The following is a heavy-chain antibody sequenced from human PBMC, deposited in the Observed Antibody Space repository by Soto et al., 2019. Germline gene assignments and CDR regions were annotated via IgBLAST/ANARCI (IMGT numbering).Heavy chain of an antibody. J-gene: IGHJ2*01. Sequence: QVTLKESGPVLVKPTETLTLTCTDSGFSLSNARMGVSWIRQPPGKALEWLAHIFSNDEKSYSTSLKSRLTISMDTSKSQVVLTMTNMDSVDTVTYYCARIRGLVVVTAIDPWWYFDLWGRGTLVTVSS. D-gene: IGHD2-21*02. V-gene: IGHV2-26*01. CDR1: GFSLSNARMG. CDR3: ARIRGLVVVTAIDPWWYFDL. CDR2: IFSNDEK.